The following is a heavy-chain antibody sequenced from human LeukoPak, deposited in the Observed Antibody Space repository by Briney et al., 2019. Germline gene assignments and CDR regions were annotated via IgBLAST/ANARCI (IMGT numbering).Heavy chain of an antibody. CDR2: MYSSGNT. CDR3: ARGGSYTMVKNY. Sequence: SETLSLTCIVSGGSISSSSYYWGWIRQPPGKGLEWIGSMYSSGNTYYNPSLKSRVTISVDTSKNQFSLKLNSVTAADTAVYYCARGGSYTMVKNYWGQGTLVTVSS. CDR1: GGSISSSSYY. J-gene: IGHJ4*02. D-gene: IGHD1-26*01. V-gene: IGHV4-39*07.